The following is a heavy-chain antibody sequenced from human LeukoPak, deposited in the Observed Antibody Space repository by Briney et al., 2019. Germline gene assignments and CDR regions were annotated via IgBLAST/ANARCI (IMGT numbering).Heavy chain of an antibody. D-gene: IGHD6-19*01. Sequence: ASVKVSCKASGYTFTGYYMHWVRQAPGQGLEWMGWINPNSGGTNYAQKFQGRVTMTRDTSISTAYMELSRLRSDDTAVYYCASFYMQAGTAWLAFDIWGQGTMVTVSS. CDR1: GYTFTGYY. CDR3: ASFYMQAGTAWLAFDI. J-gene: IGHJ3*02. CDR2: INPNSGGT. V-gene: IGHV1-2*02.